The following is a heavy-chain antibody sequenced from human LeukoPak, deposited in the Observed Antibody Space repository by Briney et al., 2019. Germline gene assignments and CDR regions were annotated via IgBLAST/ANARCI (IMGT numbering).Heavy chain of an antibody. J-gene: IGHJ4*02. CDR2: ISKSSSST. V-gene: IGHV3-11*05. D-gene: IGHD3-10*01. CDR1: GFTFSDYY. Sequence: GGSLRLSCAASGFTFSDYYMSWIRQAQGKGLEWVSYISKSSSSTNYADSVKGRFSISRDNAKNSLYLQLNSLTVEDTAVYYCARVRSSGSPLDYWGQGTLVTVSS. CDR3: ARVRSSGSPLDY.